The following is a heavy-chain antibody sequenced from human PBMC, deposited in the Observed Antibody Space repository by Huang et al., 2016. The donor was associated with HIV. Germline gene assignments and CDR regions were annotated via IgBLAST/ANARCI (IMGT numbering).Heavy chain of an antibody. CDR1: GYTFTGSY. D-gene: IGHD1-7*01. V-gene: IGHV1-2*02. J-gene: IGHJ5*02. CDR2: INPTNGGR. Sequence: QVQFVQSGAELKKPGASVTVSCKASGYTFTGSYIHWVRQAPGQGLEWMGWINPTNGGRNYAPDFQGRLTLTRDTSITTAYMELSGLRFGDTAIYYCATWELLGPWGQGSLVTVSS. CDR3: ATWELLGP.